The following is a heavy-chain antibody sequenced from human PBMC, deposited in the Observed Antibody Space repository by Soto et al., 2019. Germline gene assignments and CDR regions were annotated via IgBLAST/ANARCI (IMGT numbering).Heavy chain of an antibody. V-gene: IGHV1-8*01. D-gene: IGHD3-10*01. CDR2: MNPYSGDT. J-gene: IGHJ1*01. CDR3: AKDYGGAAIGD. Sequence: QVQLVQSGAEVKKPGASVKVSCKASGYTFTSYDINWVRQATGQGLEWMAWMNPYSGDTGYARTLQGRPTMTRDTALTTAYMELSSLTYEDTAVYCCAKDYGGAAIGDWCQCTLVTVSS. CDR1: GYTFTSYD.